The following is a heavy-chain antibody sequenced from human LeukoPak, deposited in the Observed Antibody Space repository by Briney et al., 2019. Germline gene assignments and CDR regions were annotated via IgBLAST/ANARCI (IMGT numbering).Heavy chain of an antibody. Sequence: SETLSLTCTVSGDSISSSSYYWGWIRQPPGKGLEWIGTIFYSGDTYYNPSLKSRITISVDTSKNQFSLKLSSVTAADTAVYYCARGRSSGSYRTTTLDYWGQGTLVTVSS. CDR2: IFYSGDT. J-gene: IGHJ4*02. CDR1: GDSISSSSYY. CDR3: ARGRSSGSYRTTTLDY. V-gene: IGHV4-39*01. D-gene: IGHD3-10*01.